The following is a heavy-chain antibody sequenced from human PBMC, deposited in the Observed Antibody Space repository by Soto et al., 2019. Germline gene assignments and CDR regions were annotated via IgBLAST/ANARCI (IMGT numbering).Heavy chain of an antibody. D-gene: IGHD2-2*01. Sequence: APVTVSCKASVYTFTIYGISWVRQAPGQGLEWMGWISAYNGNTNYAQKLQGRVTMTTDTSTSTAYMELRSLRSDDTAVYYCARDRIVVVPAAKVGMDVLGQGTTVTSP. CDR3: ARDRIVVVPAAKVGMDV. J-gene: IGHJ6*02. V-gene: IGHV1-18*04. CDR2: ISAYNGNT. CDR1: VYTFTIYG.